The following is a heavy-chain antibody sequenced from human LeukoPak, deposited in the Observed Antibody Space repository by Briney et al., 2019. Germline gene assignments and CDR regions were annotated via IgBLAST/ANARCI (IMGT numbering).Heavy chain of an antibody. D-gene: IGHD1-1*01. CDR2: FDREDGET. CDR1: GYPLSALS. V-gene: IGHV1-24*01. CDR3: ATTTPRRRYYYGMDV. J-gene: IGHJ6*02. Sequence: ASVKVSCKVSGYPLSALSMHWVRQAPGKGLEWIGGFDREDGETIYAQNLQGRVTMTEDTSTGSAYMELSSLRSEDTAVYYCATTTPRRRYYYGMDVWGQGTTVTVSS.